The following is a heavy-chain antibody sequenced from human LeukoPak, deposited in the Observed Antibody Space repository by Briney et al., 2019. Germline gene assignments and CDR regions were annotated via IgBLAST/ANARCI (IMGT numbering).Heavy chain of an antibody. CDR1: GGSFSGYY. V-gene: IGHV4-34*01. CDR3: ARDDPASAFDI. CDR2: INHSGST. Sequence: PSETLSLTCAVYGGSFSGYYWSWIRQPPGKGLEWIGEINHSGSTNYNPSLKSRVTISVDTSKNQFSLKLSSVTAADTAVYYCARDDPASAFDIWGQGTMVTVSS. J-gene: IGHJ3*02.